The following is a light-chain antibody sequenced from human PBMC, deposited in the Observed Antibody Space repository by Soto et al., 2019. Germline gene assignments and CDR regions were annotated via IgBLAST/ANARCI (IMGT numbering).Light chain of an antibody. CDR2: DAS. CDR3: QHYNSFPIT. J-gene: IGKJ5*01. V-gene: IGKV1-33*01. Sequence: DIQITQSPSTPSASVGDRVTITCRASQTITRWMAWYQQKPGKAPKLLIYDASNLETGVPSRFSGGGSGTDFTFTINSLQPEDIGTYYCQHYNSFPITFGQGTRLEIK. CDR1: QTITRW.